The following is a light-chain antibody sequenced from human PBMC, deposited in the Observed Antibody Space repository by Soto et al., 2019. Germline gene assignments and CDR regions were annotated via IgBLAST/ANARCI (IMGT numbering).Light chain of an antibody. CDR2: EVS. CDR3: SSYTSSITRV. CDR1: SSDVGGYNY. V-gene: IGLV2-14*01. Sequence: QSALTQPASVSGSPGQSITISCTGTSSDVGGYNYVSWYQQHPGKAPKLMIYEVSNRPSGVSNRFSGSKSGNTASLTISGLQAEDEADYSCSSYTSSITRVFGNGTKVTVL. J-gene: IGLJ1*01.